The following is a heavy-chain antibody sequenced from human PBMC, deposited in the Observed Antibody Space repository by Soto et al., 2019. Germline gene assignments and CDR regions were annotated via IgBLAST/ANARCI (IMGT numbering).Heavy chain of an antibody. Sequence: VAVISYDGSNKYYADSVKGRFTISRDNSKNTLYLQMNSLRAEDTAVYYCARGGSYGYEGCFDYWGQGTLVTVSS. V-gene: IGHV3-30-3*01. CDR2: ISYDGSNK. J-gene: IGHJ4*02. CDR3: ARGGSYGYEGCFDY. D-gene: IGHD5-18*01.